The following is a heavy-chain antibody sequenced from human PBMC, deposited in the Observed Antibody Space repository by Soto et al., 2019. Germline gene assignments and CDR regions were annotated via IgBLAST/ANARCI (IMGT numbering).Heavy chain of an antibody. CDR1: GGSISSGYYY. V-gene: IGHV4-30-4*01. J-gene: IGHJ6*02. D-gene: IGHD2-2*01. CDR3: ASSSLCGLDV. CDR2: IYYSGNT. Sequence: PSETLSLTCSVSGGSISSGYYYWSWIRQPPGKGLEWIGNIYYSGNTYYNPSLKSRLIISIDTSKNQFSLKVDSVTAADTAVYYWASSSLCGLDVWGQGTTVTVSS.